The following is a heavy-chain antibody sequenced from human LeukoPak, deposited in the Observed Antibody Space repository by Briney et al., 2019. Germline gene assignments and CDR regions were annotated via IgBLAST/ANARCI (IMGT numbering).Heavy chain of an antibody. CDR2: INAGNGNT. Sequence: ASVKVSCKASGYTFTTYPMHWVRQAPGQRLEWMGWINAGNGNTKYSPKFQGRVTITRDTSASTAYMELSGLRSEDTAIYYCARDGIYGDCDVWGQGTMVTVSS. CDR1: GYTFTTYP. D-gene: IGHD4-17*01. CDR3: ARDGIYGDCDV. J-gene: IGHJ3*01. V-gene: IGHV1-3*01.